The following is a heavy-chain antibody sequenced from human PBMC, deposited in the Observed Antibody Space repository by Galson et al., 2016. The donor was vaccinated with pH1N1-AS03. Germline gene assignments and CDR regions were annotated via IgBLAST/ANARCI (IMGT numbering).Heavy chain of an antibody. V-gene: IGHV1-69*13. CDR1: AGTFNTYS. D-gene: IGHD6-13*01. Sequence: SVKVSCKASAGTFNTYSINWVRQAPGQGLEWMGGIIPIFGTPNYAQKFQGRVTITADESRSTIYLELSSLRAEDTAIYYGAKERNDISAAVNYWGQGTLVTVSS. J-gene: IGHJ4*02. CDR2: IIPIFGTP. CDR3: AKERNDISAAVNY.